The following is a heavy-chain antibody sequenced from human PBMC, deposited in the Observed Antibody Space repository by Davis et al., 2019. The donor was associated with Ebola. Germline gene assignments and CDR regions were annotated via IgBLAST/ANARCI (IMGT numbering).Heavy chain of an antibody. J-gene: IGHJ4*02. CDR3: ARYCHYRDCSYFDS. D-gene: IGHD2-15*01. CDR1: GFIFSKFD. CDR2: SSASEGHT. Sequence: GESLKISCAASGFIFSKFDMSWVRHVPGKGLEWVSTSSASEGHTHYSDSVRGRITISRDNSKDTLFLQMNSLRAEDTATYYCARYCHYRDCSYFDSWGQGTRVAVSS. V-gene: IGHV3-23*01.